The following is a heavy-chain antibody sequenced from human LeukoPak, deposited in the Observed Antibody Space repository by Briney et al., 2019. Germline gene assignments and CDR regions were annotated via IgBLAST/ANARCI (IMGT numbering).Heavy chain of an antibody. J-gene: IGHJ4*02. CDR3: ARDIPYCGGDCYSLD. CDR2: INHSGST. Sequence: SETLSLTCAVYGGSFSGYYWSWIRQPPGKGLEWIGEINHSGSTNYNPSLKSRVTISVDTSKNQFSLKLSSVTAADTAVYYCARDIPYCGGDCYSLDWGQGTLVTVSP. V-gene: IGHV4-34*01. D-gene: IGHD2-21*02. CDR1: GGSFSGYY.